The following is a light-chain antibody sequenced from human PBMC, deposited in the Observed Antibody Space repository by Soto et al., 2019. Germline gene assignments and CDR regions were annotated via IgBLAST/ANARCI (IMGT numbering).Light chain of an antibody. CDR3: AAWDDSLNGVF. J-gene: IGLJ2*01. CDR2: SNT. Sequence: QAVVTQPPSASGTPGQTIAISCSGGSSNIGSHTVNWYQQLPGTAPRLLIYSNTQRPSGVPDRFSGSKSGTSASLAISGLQSEYEGDYYCAAWDDSLNGVFFGGGTKVTVL. CDR1: SSNIGSHT. V-gene: IGLV1-44*01.